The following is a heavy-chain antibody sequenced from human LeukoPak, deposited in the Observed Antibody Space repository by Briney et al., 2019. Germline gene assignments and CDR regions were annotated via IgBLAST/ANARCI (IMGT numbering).Heavy chain of an antibody. D-gene: IGHD3/OR15-3a*01. CDR3: ARQRGATDFCYDY. CDR2: MYYSGGT. CDR1: GGSISSSSYY. V-gene: IGHV4-39*01. Sequence: PSETLTLTCTVSGGSISSSSYYWGWIRQPPGKGLEWIGSMYYSGGTYYNPSLDSRVTIAVDTSKNQFSLKMKSMTVADTAVYYCARQRGATDFCYDYWGRGTPVTISS. J-gene: IGHJ4*02.